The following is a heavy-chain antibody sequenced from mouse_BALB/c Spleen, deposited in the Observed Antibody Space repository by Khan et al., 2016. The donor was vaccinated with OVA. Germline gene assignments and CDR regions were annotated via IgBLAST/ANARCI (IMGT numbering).Heavy chain of an antibody. J-gene: IGHJ4*01. CDR1: GYTFTSYY. Sequence: VQLQQSGPELVKPGASVRISCKASGYTFTSYYIHWVKQRPGQGLEWIGWIYPGNVNTGYNEKFKGKATLAADKSSSTAYMQLSSLTSEDSAVXVCARWGGNLPSYAMDYWGQGTSVTVSS. CDR3: ARWGGNLPSYAMDY. V-gene: IGHV1S56*01. CDR2: IYPGNVNT. D-gene: IGHD2-1*01.